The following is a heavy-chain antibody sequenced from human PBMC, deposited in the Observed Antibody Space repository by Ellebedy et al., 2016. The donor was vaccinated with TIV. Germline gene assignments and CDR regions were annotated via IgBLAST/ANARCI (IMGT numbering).Heavy chain of an antibody. Sequence: SGPTLVKPTQTLTLTCTLSGLSVSSSGMRVSWFRQPPGKALEWLARIDWDDDTFYNPSLKTRLTISKDTSKNQVVLTMTVMEPVDTATYYCARISRDAFDIWGQGTMVIVSS. V-gene: IGHV2-70*04. CDR3: ARISRDAFDI. CDR2: IDWDDDT. CDR1: GLSVSSSGMR. J-gene: IGHJ3*02.